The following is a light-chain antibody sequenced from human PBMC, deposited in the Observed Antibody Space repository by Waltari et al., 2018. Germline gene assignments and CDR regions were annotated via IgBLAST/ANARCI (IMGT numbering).Light chain of an antibody. CDR1: SSNIGSNT. V-gene: IGLV1-44*01. Sequence: QSVLTQPPSASGTPGQRVTISCSGSSSNIGSNTVNWYQQLPGTAPKLLIYSNKQRPSGVPDRFSGSKSGTSGSLAISGLQSEDEADYYCAAWDDSLNVVVFGGGTKLTVL. CDR3: AAWDDSLNVVV. J-gene: IGLJ2*01. CDR2: SNK.